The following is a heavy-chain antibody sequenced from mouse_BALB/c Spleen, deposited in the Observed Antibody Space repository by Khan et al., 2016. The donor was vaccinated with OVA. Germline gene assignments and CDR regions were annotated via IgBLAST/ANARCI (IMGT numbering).Heavy chain of an antibody. V-gene: IGHV1-18*01. D-gene: IGHD2-2*01. Sequence: VRLQQSGPELVKPGASVKIPCKASGYPFTDYNLAWVKQSHGRGLVWIGDIFPNNGGTVYNEKFKGRATLTVDKSSSTAFMELRSLTSGDTAVYYCARHGYGGFAYWGQGTLVTVSA. CDR2: IFPNNGGT. J-gene: IGHJ3*01. CDR3: ARHGYGGFAY. CDR1: GYPFTDYN.